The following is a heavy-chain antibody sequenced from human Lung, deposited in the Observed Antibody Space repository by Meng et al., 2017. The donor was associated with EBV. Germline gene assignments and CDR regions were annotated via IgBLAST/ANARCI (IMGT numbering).Heavy chain of an antibody. D-gene: IGHD5-24*01. CDR1: GFTFSDYY. Sequence: QVQLVESGGGLVKSVGSLRPSLVASGFTFSDYYMPWIRQAPGKGLGWLSYISSRGGYTDSADSVKGRFTISRDNAKNSVYLQMNSLRPDDTAVYYCARAHGLNDYWGLGTLVTVSS. J-gene: IGHJ4*02. CDR3: ARAHGLNDY. CDR2: ISSRGGYT. V-gene: IGHV3-11*05.